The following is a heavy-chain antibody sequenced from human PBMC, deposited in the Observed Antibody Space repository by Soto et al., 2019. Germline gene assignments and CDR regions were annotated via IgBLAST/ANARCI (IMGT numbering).Heavy chain of an antibody. V-gene: IGHV1-3*01. D-gene: IGHD2-15*01. Sequence: QVQLVQSGAEVKKPGASVKVSCKASGYTFTSYAMHWVRQAPGQRLEWMGWINAGNGNTKYSQKLQGRVTITRDTSASPADKELSSLRSEDTAVYYCARAKGQWWTALGYWGQGTLVTVSS. CDR2: INAGNGNT. CDR3: ARAKGQWWTALGY. CDR1: GYTFTSYA. J-gene: IGHJ4*02.